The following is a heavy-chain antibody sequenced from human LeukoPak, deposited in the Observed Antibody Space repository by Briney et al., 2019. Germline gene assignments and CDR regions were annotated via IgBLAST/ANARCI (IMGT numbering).Heavy chain of an antibody. V-gene: IGHV3-11*06. CDR2: ISGSNNDA. CDR1: GITFSDYY. Sequence: PGGSLRLSCAASGITFSDYYMTWIRQAPGKGLEYVSYISGSNNDATYADSVKGRFTISRDNAKNSLYLQMNSLRAEDTAVYYCVRVARLVDYWGQGTRVTVSS. CDR3: VRVARLVDY. J-gene: IGHJ4*02. D-gene: IGHD4-11*01.